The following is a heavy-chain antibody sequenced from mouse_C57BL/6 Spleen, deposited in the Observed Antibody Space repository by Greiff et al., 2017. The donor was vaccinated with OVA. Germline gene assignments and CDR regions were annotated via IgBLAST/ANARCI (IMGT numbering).Heavy chain of an antibody. D-gene: IGHD3-2*02. Sequence: EVQRVESGPGLVKPSQSLSLTCSVTGYSITSGYFWNWIRQFPGNKLEWMGYKSYDGSNNYNPSLKNRISITRDTSKNQFFLKLNSVTTEDTATYYCARVRAAQALDYWGQGTTLTVSS. V-gene: IGHV3-6*01. CDR2: KSYDGSN. CDR1: GYSITSGYF. CDR3: ARVRAAQALDY. J-gene: IGHJ2*01.